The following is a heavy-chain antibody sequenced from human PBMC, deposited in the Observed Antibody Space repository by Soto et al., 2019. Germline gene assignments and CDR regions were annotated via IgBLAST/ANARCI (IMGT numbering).Heavy chain of an antibody. Sequence: ASVKVSCKASGGTFSSYAISWVRQAPGQGLEWMGGIIPIFGTANYAQKFQDRVTITADESTSTAYMELSSLRSEDTAVYYCAREKQWSMDVWGQGTTVTVSS. D-gene: IGHD6-19*01. CDR3: AREKQWSMDV. V-gene: IGHV1-69*13. CDR2: IIPIFGTA. CDR1: GGTFSSYA. J-gene: IGHJ6*02.